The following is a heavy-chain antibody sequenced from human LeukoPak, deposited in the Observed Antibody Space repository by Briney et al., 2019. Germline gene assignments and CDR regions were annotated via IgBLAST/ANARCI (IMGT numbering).Heavy chain of an antibody. D-gene: IGHD1-26*01. CDR1: GGSINNYY. J-gene: IGHJ3*02. CDR2: IYYTGST. CDR3: AREELIHAFDI. V-gene: IGHV4-59*12. Sequence: SETLSLTCTVSGGSINNYYWSWVRQPPGAGLEWLAYIYYTGSTNYNPSLKTRLTISVDTSKNQFSLRLNSVTAADTAVYYCAREELIHAFDIWGQGTMVTVSS.